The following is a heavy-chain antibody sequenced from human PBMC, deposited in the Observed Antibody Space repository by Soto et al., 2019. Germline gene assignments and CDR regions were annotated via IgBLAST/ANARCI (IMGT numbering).Heavy chain of an antibody. Sequence: SETLSLTCAVYGDSFSGYYWSWIRQPPGRGLEWIGEINHSGSTNNNPSLKNRVTLSVDTSKNQFSLKLSSVTAADTAVYYCARGLSNYDFWSGYFRFDPWGQGTLVTVS. D-gene: IGHD3-3*01. J-gene: IGHJ5*02. CDR3: ARGLSNYDFWSGYFRFDP. CDR2: INHSGST. CDR1: GDSFSGYY. V-gene: IGHV4-34*01.